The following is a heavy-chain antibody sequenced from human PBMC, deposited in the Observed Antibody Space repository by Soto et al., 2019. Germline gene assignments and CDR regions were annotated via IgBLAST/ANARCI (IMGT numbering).Heavy chain of an antibody. CDR3: ARDGT. CDR1: GFTFSNFW. CDR2: IKQDGSEK. D-gene: IGHD1-26*01. J-gene: IGHJ4*02. Sequence: EVQLVESGGGLVQPGGSLRLSCAASGFTFSNFWMSWVRQAPGKGLEWVANIKQDGSEKYYVDSVKGRFIISRDNAKDSLYLQMNSLRAEDTAVYYCARDGTWGQGTLVTVSS. V-gene: IGHV3-7*01.